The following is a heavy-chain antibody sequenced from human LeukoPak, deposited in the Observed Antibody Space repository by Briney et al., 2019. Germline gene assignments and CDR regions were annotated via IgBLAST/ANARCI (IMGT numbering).Heavy chain of an antibody. J-gene: IGHJ4*02. D-gene: IGHD3-22*01. CDR1: GGSISSSSYY. CDR2: TYYSGST. CDR3: ARLAGYDSSGIDY. Sequence: SETLSLTCTVSGGSISSSSYYWGWIRQPPGKGLEWIGSTYYSGSTYYNPSLKSRVTISVDTSKNQFSLKLSSVTAADTAVYYCARLAGYDSSGIDYWGQGTLVTVSS. V-gene: IGHV4-39*01.